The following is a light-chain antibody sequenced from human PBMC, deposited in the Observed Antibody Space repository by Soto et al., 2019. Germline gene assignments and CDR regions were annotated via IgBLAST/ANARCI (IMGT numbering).Light chain of an antibody. J-gene: IGLJ3*02. V-gene: IGLV1-40*01. CDR3: QSYDSGLSARV. CDR1: SSNIGAGYD. Sequence: QSVLTQPPSVSGAPGQRVTISCTGSSSNIGAGYDVHWYQQLPGTAPKLLIYGNSNRPSGVPDRFSGSKSGTSASLAITGLQAEDDADYYCQSYDSGLSARVFGGGTKLTV. CDR2: GNS.